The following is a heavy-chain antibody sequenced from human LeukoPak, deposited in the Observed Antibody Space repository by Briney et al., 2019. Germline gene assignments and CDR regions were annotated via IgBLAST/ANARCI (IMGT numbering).Heavy chain of an antibody. Sequence: SVKVSCKASRYTFTGHYIHWVRQAPGQGLEWMGGIIPIFGTANYAQKFQGRVTITADESTSTAYMELSSLRSEDTAVYYCAARSGSYYFYFDYWGQGTLVTVSS. CDR3: AARSGSYYFYFDY. CDR1: RYTFTGHY. CDR2: IIPIFGTA. D-gene: IGHD3-10*01. V-gene: IGHV1-69*13. J-gene: IGHJ4*02.